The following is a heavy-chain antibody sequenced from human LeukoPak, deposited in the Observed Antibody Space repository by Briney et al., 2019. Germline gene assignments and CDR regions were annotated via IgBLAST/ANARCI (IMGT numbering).Heavy chain of an antibody. D-gene: IGHD5-24*01. CDR3: ARPARGYNGIFDY. V-gene: IGHV3-21*01. J-gene: IGHJ4*02. Sequence: GGSLRLSCAASGLTLNTYSMNWVRQPPGKVLEWVSSISSSSYIYYADSVKGRFTISRDNAKNSLYLQMNSLRADDTAVYYCARPARGYNGIFDYWGQGTLVTVSS. CDR2: ISSSSYI. CDR1: GLTLNTYS.